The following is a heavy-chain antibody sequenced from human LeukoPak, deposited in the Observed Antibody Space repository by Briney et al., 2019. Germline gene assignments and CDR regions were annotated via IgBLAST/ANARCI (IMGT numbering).Heavy chain of an antibody. J-gene: IGHJ4*02. D-gene: IGHD6-13*01. Sequence: GGSLRLSCAASGFTFSTYEMNWVRQVPGKGLEWVSYISSSGDFIYYADSVKGRFTISRDNAKNSLYLQMSSLRAEDTAVYFCARDQIASDIDYWGQGTLVTVSS. CDR2: ISSSGDFI. CDR3: ARDQIASDIDY. CDR1: GFTFSTYE. V-gene: IGHV3-48*03.